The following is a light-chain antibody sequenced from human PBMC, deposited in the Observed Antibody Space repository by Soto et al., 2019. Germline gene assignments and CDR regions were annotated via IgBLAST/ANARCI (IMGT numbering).Light chain of an antibody. CDR1: SSDVGGYNY. V-gene: IGLV2-11*01. J-gene: IGLJ3*02. Sequence: QSVLTQPRSVSGSPGQSVTISCTGTSSDVGGYNYVSWYQQHPGKAPKLMIYDVSKWPSGVPDRFSGSKSGNTASLTISGLQAEDEADYYCCSYSGGYTWVFGGGTKLTVL. CDR2: DVS. CDR3: CSYSGGYTWV.